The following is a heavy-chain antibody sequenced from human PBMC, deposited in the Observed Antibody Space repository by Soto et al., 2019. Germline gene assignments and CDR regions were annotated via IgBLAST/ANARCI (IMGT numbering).Heavy chain of an antibody. D-gene: IGHD6-13*01. Sequence: QGQLVQSGTEVTKPGASVKLSCKASGYTFTKYGITWVRQAPGHGLEWMGWISVYNGNTYYAQNFQGRVTMTTDRSTSTAYMELRDLRSDDTAVYYCARDRITAAVDGHFWGQGTQVTV. CDR1: GYTFTKYG. V-gene: IGHV1-18*01. CDR3: ARDRITAAVDGHF. CDR2: ISVYNGNT. J-gene: IGHJ4*02.